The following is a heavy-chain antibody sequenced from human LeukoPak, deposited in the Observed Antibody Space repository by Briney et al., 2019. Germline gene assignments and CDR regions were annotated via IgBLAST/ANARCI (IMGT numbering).Heavy chain of an antibody. CDR1: GSTFSSYS. Sequence: PGGSLRLSCAASGSTFSSYSMNWVRQAPGMGLEWVSSISSSSSYIYYADSVKGRFTISRDNAKNSLYLQMNSLRAEDTAVYYCARGGSSRFAGFYWGQGTLVTVSS. CDR2: ISSSSSYI. D-gene: IGHD6-6*01. V-gene: IGHV3-21*01. CDR3: ARGGSSRFAGFY. J-gene: IGHJ4*02.